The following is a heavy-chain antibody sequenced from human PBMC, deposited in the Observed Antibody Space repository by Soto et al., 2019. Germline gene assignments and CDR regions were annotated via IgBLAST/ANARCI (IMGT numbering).Heavy chain of an antibody. J-gene: IGHJ6*02. Sequence: GASVKVSCKASGYTFTSYYMHWVRQAPGQGLEWMGIINPSGGSTSCAQKFQGRVTMTRDTSTSTVYMELSSLRSEDTAVYYCASRRLDVDLGMDVWGQGTTVTVSS. D-gene: IGHD3-16*01. CDR1: GYTFTSYY. V-gene: IGHV1-46*01. CDR3: ASRRLDVDLGMDV. CDR2: INPSGGST.